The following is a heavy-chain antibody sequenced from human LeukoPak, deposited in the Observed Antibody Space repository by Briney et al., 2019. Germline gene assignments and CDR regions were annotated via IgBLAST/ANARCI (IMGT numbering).Heavy chain of an antibody. J-gene: IGHJ3*02. Sequence: ASVKVSCKASGGTFSSYAISWVRQAPGQGLEWMGGIIPIFGTANYAQKFQGRVTITAGESTSTAYMELSSLRSEDTAVYYCARGSYSYRVFDAFDIWGQGTMVTVSS. D-gene: IGHD5-18*01. CDR2: IIPIFGTA. CDR3: ARGSYSYRVFDAFDI. V-gene: IGHV1-69*01. CDR1: GGTFSSYA.